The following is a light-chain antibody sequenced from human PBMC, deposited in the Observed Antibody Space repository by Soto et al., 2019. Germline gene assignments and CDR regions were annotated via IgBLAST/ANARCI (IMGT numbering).Light chain of an antibody. Sequence: DIPMVQSPSSLSASVGDRVTITCHTSQDINNYLNWYQHKPGKAPKVLIYDASNLETGVPSRFSGSGSGTNFTLIISSLRPEDIATYYCQQYDNLSPLTFGGGTKVEIK. V-gene: IGKV1-33*01. CDR3: QQYDNLSPLT. CDR2: DAS. J-gene: IGKJ4*01. CDR1: QDINNY.